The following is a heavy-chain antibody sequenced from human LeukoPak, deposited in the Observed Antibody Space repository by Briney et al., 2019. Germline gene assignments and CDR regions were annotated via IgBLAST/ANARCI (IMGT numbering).Heavy chain of an antibody. CDR2: ISGSGDST. D-gene: IGHD6-13*01. Sequence: QPGGSLRLSCAASGFTFSSYAMSWVRQAPGKGLEWVSAISGSGDSTYYGDSVKGRFTISRDNSKNTLYLQMNSLRAEDTAVYYCAKPRPLNSSSWSHGDYWGQGPLVTVSS. V-gene: IGHV3-23*01. J-gene: IGHJ4*02. CDR3: AKPRPLNSSSWSHGDY. CDR1: GFTFSSYA.